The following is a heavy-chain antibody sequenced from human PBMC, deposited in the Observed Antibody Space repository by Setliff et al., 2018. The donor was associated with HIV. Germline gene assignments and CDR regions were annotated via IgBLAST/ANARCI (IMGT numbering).Heavy chain of an antibody. J-gene: IGHJ6*02. D-gene: IGHD1-26*01. Sequence: ASVRVSCKASGYTFTGYYMLWVRQAPGQGLEWMGWINPNSGGTNYAQKFQGRVTMTRDTSISTAYMELSRLRSDDTAVYYCARDRWELRTYYYYYGMDVWGQGTTVTSP. V-gene: IGHV1-2*02. CDR2: INPNSGGT. CDR1: GYTFTGYY. CDR3: ARDRWELRTYYYYYGMDV.